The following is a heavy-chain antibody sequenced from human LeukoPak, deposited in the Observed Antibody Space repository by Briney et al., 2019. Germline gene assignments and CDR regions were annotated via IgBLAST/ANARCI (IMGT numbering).Heavy chain of an antibody. V-gene: IGHV3-23*01. J-gene: IGHJ6*03. CDR3: AKDRIAAADYYYYYMDV. Sequence: GGSLRLSCAASGFTFSSYAMSWVRQAPGKGLEWVSATSGSGGSTYYADSVKGRFTISRDNSKNTLYLQMNSLRAEDTAVYYCAKDRIAAADYYYYYMDVWGKGTTVTVSS. D-gene: IGHD6-13*01. CDR2: TSGSGGST. CDR1: GFTFSSYA.